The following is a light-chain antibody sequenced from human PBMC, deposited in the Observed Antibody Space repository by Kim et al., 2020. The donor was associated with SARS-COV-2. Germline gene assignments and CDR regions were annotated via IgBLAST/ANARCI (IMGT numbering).Light chain of an antibody. V-gene: IGLV3-19*01. CDR2: GKN. CDR3: NSRDNSGDHMI. CDR1: SLRTYY. Sequence: SSELTQDPAVSVALGQTVRITCQGDSLRTYYASWYQQKPGQAPILVIYGKNNRPSGIPDRFSGSSSGNIASLTVTGAQAVDEADYYCNSRDNSGDHMIFG. J-gene: IGLJ2*01.